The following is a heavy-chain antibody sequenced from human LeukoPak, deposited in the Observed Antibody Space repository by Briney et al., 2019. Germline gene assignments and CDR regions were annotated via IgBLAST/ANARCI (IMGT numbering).Heavy chain of an antibody. CDR2: ISAYNGNT. J-gene: IGHJ4*02. V-gene: IGHV1-18*01. CDR1: GYTFTSYG. CDR3: AKAWGYYDSSGYYYDDY. Sequence: ASVKVSCKASGYTFTSYGISWVRQAPGQGLEWMGWISAYNGNTNYAQKLQGRVTMTTDTSTSTAYMELRSLRSDDTAVYYCAKAWGYYDSSGYYYDDYWGQGTLVTVSS. D-gene: IGHD3-22*01.